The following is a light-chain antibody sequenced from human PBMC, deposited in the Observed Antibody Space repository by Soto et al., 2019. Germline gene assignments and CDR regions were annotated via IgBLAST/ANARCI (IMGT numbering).Light chain of an antibody. CDR1: QSIRSNF. J-gene: IGKJ4*01. CDR3: QQYGTSPYLT. Sequence: EIVLTQSPGTLSLSPGERAALSCRASQSIRSNFVAWYQQKPGQAPRLLIYAASRRATGIPDRFSGSGSGTDFTLTISRLEPEDFAVYYCQQYGTSPYLTFGGGTRVEIK. CDR2: AAS. V-gene: IGKV3-20*01.